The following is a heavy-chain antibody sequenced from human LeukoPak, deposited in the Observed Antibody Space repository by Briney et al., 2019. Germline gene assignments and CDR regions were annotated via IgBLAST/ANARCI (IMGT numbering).Heavy chain of an antibody. J-gene: IGHJ6*02. CDR3: ARDGSGSYYRYYYYYGMDV. CDR1: GDSVSSNSAA. CDR2: TYYRSKWYN. D-gene: IGHD3-10*01. V-gene: IGHV6-1*01. Sequence: PSQTLSLTCAISGDSVSSNSAAWNWIRQSPSRGLEWLGRTYYRSKWYNDYAVSVKSRITINPDTSKNQFSLQLNSVTPEDTAVYYCARDGSGSYYRYYYYYGMDVWGQGTTVTVSS.